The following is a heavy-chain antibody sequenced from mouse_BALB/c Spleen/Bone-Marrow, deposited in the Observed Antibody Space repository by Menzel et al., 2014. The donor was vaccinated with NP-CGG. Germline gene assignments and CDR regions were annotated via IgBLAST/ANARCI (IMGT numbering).Heavy chain of an antibody. D-gene: IGHD4-1*01. V-gene: IGHV10S3*01. J-gene: IGHJ2*01. Sequence: EVKVVESGGGLVQPKGSLKLSCAASGFTFTTNAMNWVRQAPGKGLEWVARIRSKSNNYATYYADSVKDRFTISRDDSQSMLYLQMNNLKTEDTAIYYCVRGGLTFDYWGQGTTLTVSS. CDR2: IRSKSNNYAT. CDR1: GFTFTTNA. CDR3: VRGGLTFDY.